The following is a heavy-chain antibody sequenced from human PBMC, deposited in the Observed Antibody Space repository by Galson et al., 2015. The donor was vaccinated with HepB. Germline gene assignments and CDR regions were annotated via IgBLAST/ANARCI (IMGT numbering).Heavy chain of an antibody. CDR1: GFIFSSYY. D-gene: IGHD6-13*01. J-gene: IGHJ4*02. Sequence: SLRLSCAASGFIFSSYYMSWIRQAPGKGLEWVSSISPSGTYIKYADSVKGRFTISRDNAKNSLYLQTNSLTAEDTAVYYCARGGISTWYMNVYWGQGTLVTVSS. CDR3: ARGGISTWYMNVY. V-gene: IGHV3-11*06. CDR2: ISPSGTYI.